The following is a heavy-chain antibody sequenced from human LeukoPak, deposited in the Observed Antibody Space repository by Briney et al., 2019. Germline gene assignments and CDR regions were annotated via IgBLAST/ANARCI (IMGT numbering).Heavy chain of an antibody. CDR1: GLSFSSHD. V-gene: IGHV3-48*03. J-gene: IGHJ4*02. CDR2: ISSSGGTI. Sequence: GGSLRLSCAASGLSFSSHDMNWVRQVPGKGLEWVSYISSSGGTIYYADSVKGRFTISRDNAKNSLYLQMNSLRAEDTAIYYCARERTSYFDHWGQGTLVTVSS. CDR3: ARERTSYFDH.